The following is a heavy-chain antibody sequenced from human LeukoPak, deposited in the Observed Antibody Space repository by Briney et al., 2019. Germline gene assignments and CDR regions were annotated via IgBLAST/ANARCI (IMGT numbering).Heavy chain of an antibody. D-gene: IGHD2-2*01. CDR2: INHSGST. Sequence: PSEAPSLTCAVYGGFFSGYLWRGLRHPPRKGLEWIGEINHSGSTNYNPSLKSRVTISVDTYKNKFSLKLSSVTEADTAVYYCARGRLTSCYDYWGQGTLVTVSS. CDR3: ARGRLTSCYDY. J-gene: IGHJ4*02. V-gene: IGHV4-34*01. CDR1: GGFFSGYL.